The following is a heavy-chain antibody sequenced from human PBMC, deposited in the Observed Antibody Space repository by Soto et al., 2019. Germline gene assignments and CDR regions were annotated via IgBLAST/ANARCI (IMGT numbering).Heavy chain of an antibody. CDR2: IVVGSGNT. CDR1: GFTFTSSA. J-gene: IGHJ4*02. V-gene: IGHV1-58*02. Sequence: SVKVSCKASGFTFTSSAMQWVRQARGQRLEWIGWIVVGSGNTNYAQKFQERVTITRDMSTSTAYMEVSSLRSEDTAVYYCAREPPNTSLFDCWGQGTQVTVSS. CDR3: AREPPNTSLFDC. D-gene: IGHD7-27*01.